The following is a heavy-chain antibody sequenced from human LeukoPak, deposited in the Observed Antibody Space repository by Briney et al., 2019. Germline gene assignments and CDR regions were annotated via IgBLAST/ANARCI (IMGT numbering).Heavy chain of an antibody. D-gene: IGHD3-10*01. Sequence: SETLSLTCTVSGGSISSYYWSWIRQPAGKGLEWIGRIYTSGSTNYNPSLKSRVTMSVDTSKNQFSLKLSSGTAADTAVYYCAREVSMVRGVINYYYGMDVWGQGTTVTVSS. CDR1: GGSISSYY. V-gene: IGHV4-4*07. CDR2: IYTSGST. J-gene: IGHJ6*02. CDR3: AREVSMVRGVINYYYGMDV.